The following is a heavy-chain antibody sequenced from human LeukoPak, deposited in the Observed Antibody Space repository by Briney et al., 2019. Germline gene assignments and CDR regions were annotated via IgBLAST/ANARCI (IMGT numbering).Heavy chain of an antibody. D-gene: IGHD1-26*01. CDR1: GFTFSSSG. J-gene: IGHJ5*02. Sequence: GGSLRLSCAASGFTFSSSGMHWVRQAPGKGLEWVAFIGYDGSNNYYADSVKGRFTISRDNSKNTLYLQMNSLRTEDTAAYYCAKAGGIYYPDHFDPWGQGTLVTVSS. CDR3: AKAGGIYYPDHFDP. CDR2: IGYDGSNN. V-gene: IGHV3-30*02.